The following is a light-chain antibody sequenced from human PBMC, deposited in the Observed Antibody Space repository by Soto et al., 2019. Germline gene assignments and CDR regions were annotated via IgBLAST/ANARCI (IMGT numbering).Light chain of an antibody. Sequence: DIQMTQSPSLLSASIGDRISITCRANQHISNYVNWYQQRPGKAPRVLIFSASTLQSGVPSRFSGSGSGTDFTLTINSLEPEDFGTYFCQQSYSTPGPLTFGGGTRVDIK. V-gene: IGKV1-39*01. CDR2: SAS. J-gene: IGKJ4*01. CDR1: QHISNY. CDR3: QQSYSTPGPLT.